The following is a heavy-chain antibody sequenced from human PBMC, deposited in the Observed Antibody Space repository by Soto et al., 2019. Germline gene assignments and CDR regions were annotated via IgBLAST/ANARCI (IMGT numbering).Heavy chain of an antibody. CDR1: GFTFSTFW. CDR2: ISPDGSTI. CDR3: VRDEGTGSRGDS. V-gene: IGHV3-74*01. D-gene: IGHD2-2*01. J-gene: IGHJ4*02. Sequence: EVQLVESGGGLVQPGGSQRLSCAASGFTFSTFWMHWVRQDPGKELVWVSRISPDGSTITYADSVKGRFTISRDNAKDTLYLQMNSMRAEDTAVYYCVRDEGTGSRGDSWGQGALVTVSS.